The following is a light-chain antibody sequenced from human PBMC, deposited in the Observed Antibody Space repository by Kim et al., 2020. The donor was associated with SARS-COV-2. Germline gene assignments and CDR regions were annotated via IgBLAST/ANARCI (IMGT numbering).Light chain of an antibody. Sequence: ASVGDRVTITCRASQSSSNYLNWYQQKPGKAPKLLIYSASSLQSGVPSRFSGSGSRTDFTLTISSLQPEDFATYYCQQSYSIPLTFGGGTKVDIK. CDR3: QQSYSIPLT. CDR2: SAS. J-gene: IGKJ4*01. CDR1: QSSSNY. V-gene: IGKV1-39*01.